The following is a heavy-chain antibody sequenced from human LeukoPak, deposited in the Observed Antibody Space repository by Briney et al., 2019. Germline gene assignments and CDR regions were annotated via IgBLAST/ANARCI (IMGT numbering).Heavy chain of an antibody. CDR1: GGSISSSSYY. D-gene: IGHD3-10*01. J-gene: IGHJ4*02. CDR2: IYYSGST. Sequence: SETLSLTCTVSGGSISSSSYYWGWIRQPPGKGLEWIGSIYYSGSTYYNPSLKSRVTISVDTSKNQFSLKLSSVTAADTAVYYCARGPLYGSGTLYFDYWGQGTLVTVSS. V-gene: IGHV4-39*07. CDR3: ARGPLYGSGTLYFDY.